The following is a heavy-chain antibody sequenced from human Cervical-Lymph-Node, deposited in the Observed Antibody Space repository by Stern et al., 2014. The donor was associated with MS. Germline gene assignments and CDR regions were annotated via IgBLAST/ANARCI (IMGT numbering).Heavy chain of an antibody. D-gene: IGHD4-17*01. CDR2: ISNNSTHT. J-gene: IGHJ4*02. V-gene: IGHV3-21*01. CDR1: GFTFSHYS. Sequence: EVQLLESGGGLVKPGESLRLSCDASGFTFSHYSINWVRQAPGKGLEWISTISNNSTHTSSADSGEGRFTISRDSAKDSVSLHMVSLRAEDTAVYYCARARVGDYARSPHLDSWGQGTLVTVSS. CDR3: ARARVGDYARSPHLDS.